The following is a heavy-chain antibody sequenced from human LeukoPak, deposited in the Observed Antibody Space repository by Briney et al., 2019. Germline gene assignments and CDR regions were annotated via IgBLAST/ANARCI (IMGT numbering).Heavy chain of an antibody. V-gene: IGHV1-3*01. J-gene: IGHJ4*02. Sequence: GASVKVSCKASRYTFTSYAMHWVRQAPGQRLEGMGGINAGNGNTKYSQKFQGRVTITRDTSASTAYMELSSLRSEDTAVYYCARGTRLGHFDWLAFDYWGQGTLVTVSS. D-gene: IGHD3-9*01. CDR3: ARGTRLGHFDWLAFDY. CDR2: INAGNGNT. CDR1: RYTFTSYA.